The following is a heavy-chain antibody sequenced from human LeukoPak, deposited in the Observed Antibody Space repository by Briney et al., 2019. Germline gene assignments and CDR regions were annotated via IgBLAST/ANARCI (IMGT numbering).Heavy chain of an antibody. Sequence: SETLSLTCTVSGGPISSYYWRWIRQPPGKGLEWIGYIYYSGSTNYNPSLKSRVTISVDTSKNQFSLKLSSVTAADTAVYYCARDQTGSEGIIDYWGQGTLVTVSS. V-gene: IGHV4-59*01. J-gene: IGHJ4*02. D-gene: IGHD3-10*01. CDR1: GGPISSYY. CDR2: IYYSGST. CDR3: ARDQTGSEGIIDY.